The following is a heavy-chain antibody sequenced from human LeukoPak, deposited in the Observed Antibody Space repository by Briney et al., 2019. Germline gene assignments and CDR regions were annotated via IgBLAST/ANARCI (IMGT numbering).Heavy chain of an antibody. J-gene: IGHJ4*02. CDR2: MNPNSGNT. D-gene: IGHD3-22*01. V-gene: IGHV1-18*01. CDR3: ARDVYYYDSSAYYYFDY. CDR1: GYTFTSYD. Sequence: ASVTVSCKASGYTFTSYDINWVRQATGQGLEWMGWMNPNSGNTNYAQKLQGRVTMTTDTSTSTAYMELRSLRSDDTAVYYCARDVYYYDSSAYYYFDYWGQGTLVAVSS.